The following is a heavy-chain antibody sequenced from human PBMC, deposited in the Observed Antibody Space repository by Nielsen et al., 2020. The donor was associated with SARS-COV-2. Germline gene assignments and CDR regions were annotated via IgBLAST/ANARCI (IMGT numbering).Heavy chain of an antibody. J-gene: IGHJ6*02. D-gene: IGHD3-9*01. CDR2: ISGSGGST. Sequence: GGSLRLSCAASGFTFSSYAMSWVRQAPGKGLEWVSAISGSGGSTYYADSVKGRFTISRDNAKNSLYLQMDSLRAEDTAVYYCAGAHTRRYFDWFYYGMDVWGQGTTVTVSS. CDR3: AGAHTRRYFDWFYYGMDV. CDR1: GFTFSSYA. V-gene: IGHV3-23*01.